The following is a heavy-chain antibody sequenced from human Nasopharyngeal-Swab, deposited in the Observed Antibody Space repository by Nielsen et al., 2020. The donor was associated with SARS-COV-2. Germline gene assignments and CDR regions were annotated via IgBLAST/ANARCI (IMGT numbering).Heavy chain of an antibody. CDR3: ARAQRGLAATIFYDYMDV. D-gene: IGHD1-26*01. CDR1: GGSIRSSNW. J-gene: IGHJ6*03. V-gene: IGHV4-4*02. Sequence: SETVSLTCAVAGGSIRSSNWWTWVRQPPGKGLEWIGEIYHGGNTNYNPSLTSRVSISVDKSKNQFSLELTSVTATDTAVYYCARAQRGLAATIFYDYMDVWGKGTTVTVSS. CDR2: IYHGGNT.